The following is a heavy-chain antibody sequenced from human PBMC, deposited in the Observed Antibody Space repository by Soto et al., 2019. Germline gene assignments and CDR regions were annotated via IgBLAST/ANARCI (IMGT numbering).Heavy chain of an antibody. J-gene: IGHJ4*02. CDR2: INNDGSST. CDR3: ARDLGGPDY. V-gene: IGHV3-74*01. Sequence: GGSLRLSCAASGFTLNNYWMHWVREAPGKGLVWVSRINNDGSSTAYADPVKGRFTISRDNAKNTLYLQMNSLRAEDTAIYYCARDLGGPDYWGQGXLVTVSS. CDR1: GFTLNNYW. D-gene: IGHD3-16*01.